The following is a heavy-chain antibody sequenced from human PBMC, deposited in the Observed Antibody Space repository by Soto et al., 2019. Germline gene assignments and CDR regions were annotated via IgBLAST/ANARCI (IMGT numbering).Heavy chain of an antibody. CDR2: IYYSGST. J-gene: IGHJ3*01. CDR3: AREQRRLWFGPRHVFDL. V-gene: IGHV4-39*02. CDR1: GGSISSSSYY. Sequence: SETLSLTCTVSGGSISSSSYYWGWIRQPPGKGLEWIGSIYYSGSTYYNPSLKSRVTISVDTSKNQFSLKLSSVTAADTAVYYCAREQRRLWFGPRHVFDLWGQGKMVTVSS. D-gene: IGHD3-10*01.